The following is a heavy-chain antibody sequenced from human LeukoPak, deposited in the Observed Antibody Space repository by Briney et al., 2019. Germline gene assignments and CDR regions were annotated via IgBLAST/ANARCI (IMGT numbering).Heavy chain of an antibody. J-gene: IGHJ4*02. CDR1: GGSIGSHS. CDR3: ASHAY. CDR2: IHYSGST. Sequence: SETLSLTCTVSGGSIGSHSWGWIRQPPGKGLEWIGYIHYSGSTNYNPSLESRVTISVDTSKNQLSLKLSSVTAADTAVYYCASHAYWSQGTLVTVSS. V-gene: IGHV4-59*11.